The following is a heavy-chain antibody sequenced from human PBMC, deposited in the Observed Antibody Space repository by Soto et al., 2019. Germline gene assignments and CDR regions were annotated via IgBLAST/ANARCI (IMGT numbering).Heavy chain of an antibody. Sequence: GGSLRLSCAASGFTFDDYAMHWVRQVPGKGLEWVSAIRGSGGSTYYADSVKGRFTISSDNSKNTLYLQMNSLRAEDTAVYYCAKDDSYGIESYYYYGMDVWGQGTTVTVSS. CDR2: IRGSGGST. CDR1: GFTFDDYA. J-gene: IGHJ6*02. D-gene: IGHD5-18*01. CDR3: AKDDSYGIESYYYYGMDV. V-gene: IGHV3-23*01.